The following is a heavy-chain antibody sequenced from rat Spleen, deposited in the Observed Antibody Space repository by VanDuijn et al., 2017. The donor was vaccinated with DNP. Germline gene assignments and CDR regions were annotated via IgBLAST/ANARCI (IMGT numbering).Heavy chain of an antibody. CDR1: GFTFSNYG. Sequence: EVLLVESDGGLVQPGRSLKLSCAASGFTFSNYGMAWVRQTPTEGLEWVASISTGGSNTYYRDSVKGRFTISRDNAKNTQYLQMDSLRSEDTATYYCARHRTIMPYYYAMDAWGQGASVTVSS. CDR2: ISTGGSNT. J-gene: IGHJ4*01. D-gene: IGHD1-12*01. CDR3: ARHRTIMPYYYAMDA. V-gene: IGHV5S14*01.